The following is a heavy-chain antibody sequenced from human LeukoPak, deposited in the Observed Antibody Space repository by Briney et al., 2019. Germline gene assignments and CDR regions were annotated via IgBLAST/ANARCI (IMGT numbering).Heavy chain of an antibody. CDR3: ANEDYDGSGSYPDN. J-gene: IGHJ4*02. Sequence: GGSLRLSCAASGFTFSTYSWMHWVRQAPGKGLVWVSRIKSDGTSSTYADSVKGRFTISRDNSKNTLSLQMNSLRAEDTAVYYCANEDYDGSGSYPDNWGQGTLVSVSS. CDR1: GFTFSTYSW. D-gene: IGHD3-10*01. V-gene: IGHV3-74*01. CDR2: IKSDGTSS.